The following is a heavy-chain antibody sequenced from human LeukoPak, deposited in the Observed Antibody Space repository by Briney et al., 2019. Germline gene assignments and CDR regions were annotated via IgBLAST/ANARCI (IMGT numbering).Heavy chain of an antibody. J-gene: IGHJ5*02. CDR2: ITSAGDT. V-gene: IGHV4-4*07. CDR1: GGSISPYF. CDR3: AREDLKLPHNWFDP. Sequence: KPSETLSLPCTFSGGSISPYFWSWIRQPAGKGLEWIGRITSAGDTVYNPSLRGRVTMSLDTSKNQFSLILNSVTASDTALYYCAREDLKLPHNWFDPWGQGTLVTVSS.